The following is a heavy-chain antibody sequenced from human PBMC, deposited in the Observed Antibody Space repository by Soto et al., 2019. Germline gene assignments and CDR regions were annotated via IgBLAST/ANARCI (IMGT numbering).Heavy chain of an antibody. V-gene: IGHV4-30-4*01. J-gene: IGHJ6*02. CDR1: DGSISSGDYY. CDR3: ARDGLASSTSGMYYGMDV. CDR2: IYYSGST. Sequence: PSETLSLTCTVSDGSISSGDYYWSWIRQPPGKGLEWIGYIYYSGSTYYNPSLKSRVTISVDTSKNQFSLKLSSVTAADTAVYYCARDGLASSTSGMYYGMDVWGQGTTVTVSS. D-gene: IGHD2-2*01.